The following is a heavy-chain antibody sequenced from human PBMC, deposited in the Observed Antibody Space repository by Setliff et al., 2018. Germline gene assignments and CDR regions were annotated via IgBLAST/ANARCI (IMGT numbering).Heavy chain of an antibody. J-gene: IGHJ4*02. CDR3: ARLSQGDGYNYRYYFDY. V-gene: IGHV4-39*01. Sequence: PSETLSLTCTVSGGSISSSSYYWGWIRQPPGKGLEWIGSIYYSGSTYYNPSLKSRVTISVDTSKNQFSLKLSSVTAADTAVCYCARLSQGDGYNYRYYFDYWGQGTLVTVSS. CDR1: GGSISSSSYY. CDR2: IYYSGST. D-gene: IGHD1-1*01.